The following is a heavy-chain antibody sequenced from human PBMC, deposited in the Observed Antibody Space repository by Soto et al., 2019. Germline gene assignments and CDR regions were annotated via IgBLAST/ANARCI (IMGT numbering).Heavy chain of an antibody. V-gene: IGHV4-59*01. Sequence: SETLSLTCTVSGGSISSYYWSWIRQPPGKGLEWIGYIYYSGSTNYNPSLKSRVTISVDTSKNQFSLKLSSVTAADTAVYYCASLTVTTLLFDYWGQGTLVTVPS. CDR3: ASLTVTTLLFDY. J-gene: IGHJ4*02. CDR2: IYYSGST. D-gene: IGHD4-17*01. CDR1: GGSISSYY.